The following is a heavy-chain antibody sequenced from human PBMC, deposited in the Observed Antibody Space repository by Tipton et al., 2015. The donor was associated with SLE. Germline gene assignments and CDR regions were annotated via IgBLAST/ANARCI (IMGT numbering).Heavy chain of an antibody. D-gene: IGHD2-15*01. CDR3: ATLWGYCSVGRCYSAF. J-gene: IGHJ4*02. CDR2: IYSGETT. CDR1: GFIVRSHY. V-gene: IGHV3-53*05. Sequence: SLRLSCAASGFIVRSHYMSWVRQAPGKGLEWVSVIYSGETTYYADSVKGRFAISRDNSKNTLYLQMNSLRPEDTAVYYCATLWGYCSVGRCYSAFWGQGTLVPVSS.